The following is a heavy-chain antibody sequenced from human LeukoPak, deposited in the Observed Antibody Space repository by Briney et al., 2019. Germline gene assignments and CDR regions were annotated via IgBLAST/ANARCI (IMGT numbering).Heavy chain of an antibody. CDR3: AREHDVLTGFGLDV. D-gene: IGHD3-9*01. Sequence: ASVKVSCKASGYTFTTYAIQWVRQAPGQRLEWMGWINAGNGNTKHSQKFQGRVTITRDTSASTAYMELSSLRSEDTAVYYCAREHDVLTGFGLDVWGRGTTVTVSS. CDR2: INAGNGNT. CDR1: GYTFTTYA. J-gene: IGHJ6*02. V-gene: IGHV1-3*01.